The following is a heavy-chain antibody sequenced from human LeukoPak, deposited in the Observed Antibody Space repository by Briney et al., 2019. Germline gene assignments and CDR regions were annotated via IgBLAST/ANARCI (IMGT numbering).Heavy chain of an antibody. CDR3: ARAGMVRGVIINREFDY. Sequence: SETLSLTCTVSGYSISSGYYWGWIRPPPGKGREWIGSIYHSGSTYYNPSLKSRVTISVDTSKNQFSLKLSSVTAADTAVYYCARAGMVRGVIINREFDYWGQGTLVTVSS. CDR1: GYSISSGYY. CDR2: IYHSGST. D-gene: IGHD3-10*01. J-gene: IGHJ4*02. V-gene: IGHV4-38-2*02.